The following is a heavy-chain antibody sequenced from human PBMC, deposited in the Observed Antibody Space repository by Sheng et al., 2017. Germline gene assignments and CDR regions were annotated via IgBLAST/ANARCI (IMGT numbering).Heavy chain of an antibody. V-gene: IGHV1-69*01. D-gene: IGHD3-10*01. CDR1: GGSFSNNA. CDR2: IIPMYGTA. CDR3: ARTVQYFDGSNYYYNWFDP. Sequence: QVQLVQSGAEVKKPGSSVKVSCKASGGSFSNNAISWVRQAPGQGLEWMGGIIPMYGTATYSQKFQGRVTITADESTSTAYMELSSLTSEDTAIFYCARTVQYFDGSNYYYNWFDPWGQGTLVTVSS. J-gene: IGHJ5*02.